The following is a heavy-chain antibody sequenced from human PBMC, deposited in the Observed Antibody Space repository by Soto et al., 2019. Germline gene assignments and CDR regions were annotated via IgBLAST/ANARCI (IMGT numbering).Heavy chain of an antibody. Sequence: VASVKVSCKASGYTFTGYYMHWVRQAPGQGLEWMGWINPNSGGTNYAQKFQGRVTMTRDTSISTAYMELSRLRSDDTAVYYCARGEVVAATPGWFDPWGQGTLVTVSS. CDR2: INPNSGGT. D-gene: IGHD2-15*01. V-gene: IGHV1-2*02. CDR1: GYTFTGYY. J-gene: IGHJ5*02. CDR3: ARGEVVAATPGWFDP.